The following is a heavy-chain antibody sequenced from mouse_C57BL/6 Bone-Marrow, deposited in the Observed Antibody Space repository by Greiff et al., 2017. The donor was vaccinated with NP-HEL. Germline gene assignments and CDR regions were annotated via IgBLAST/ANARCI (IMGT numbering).Heavy chain of an antibody. J-gene: IGHJ1*03. CDR2: ISSGSSTI. CDR3: ARYSNYRYFDV. V-gene: IGHV5-17*01. D-gene: IGHD2-5*01. Sequence: EVKLVESGGGLVKPGGSLKLSCAASGFTFSDYGMHWVRQAPEKGLEWVAYISSGSSTIYYADTVKGRFTISRDNAKNTLFLQMTSLRSEDTAMYYCARYSNYRYFDVWGTGTTVTVSS. CDR1: GFTFSDYG.